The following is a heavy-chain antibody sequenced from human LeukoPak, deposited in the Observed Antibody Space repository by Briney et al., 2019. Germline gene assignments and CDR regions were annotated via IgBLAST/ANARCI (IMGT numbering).Heavy chain of an antibody. D-gene: IGHD2-21*01. CDR3: AKAMWGFTTFFDY. J-gene: IGHJ4*02. CDR2: ISWNSGSI. V-gene: IGHV3-9*01. Sequence: GGSLRLSCAASGFTFDDYAMHWVWQAPGKGLEWVSGISWNSGSIGYADSVKGRFTISRDNAKNSLYLQMNSLRAEDTALYYCAKAMWGFTTFFDYWGQGTLVTVSS. CDR1: GFTFDDYA.